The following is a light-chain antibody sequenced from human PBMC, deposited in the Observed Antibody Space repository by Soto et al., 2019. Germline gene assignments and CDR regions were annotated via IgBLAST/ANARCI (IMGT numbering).Light chain of an antibody. CDR1: SSDVGGYNY. Sequence: QSVLTQPASVSGSPGQSITISCTGTSSDVGGYNYVSWYQQHPGKAPKLMIYEVSNRPSGVSNRFSGSKSGNTASLTISGIQAADEADYYCSSYTSSSTLVFGGGTKLTVL. J-gene: IGLJ2*01. V-gene: IGLV2-14*01. CDR3: SSYTSSSTLV. CDR2: EVS.